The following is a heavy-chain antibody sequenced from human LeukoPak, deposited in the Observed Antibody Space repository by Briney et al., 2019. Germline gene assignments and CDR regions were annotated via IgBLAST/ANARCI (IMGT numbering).Heavy chain of an antibody. J-gene: IGHJ3*02. Sequence: MSSETLSLTCTVSGASVNSHSYYWNWIRQPPGRGLEWIGYISYSGVTNYNPSLKSRVTISVDTSKNQFSLKLSSVTAADTAVYYCASGLLVEATSAFDIWGQGIIVTFSS. CDR2: ISYSGVT. CDR3: ASGLLVEATSAFDI. D-gene: IGHD2-15*01. CDR1: GASVNSHSYY. V-gene: IGHV4-61*01.